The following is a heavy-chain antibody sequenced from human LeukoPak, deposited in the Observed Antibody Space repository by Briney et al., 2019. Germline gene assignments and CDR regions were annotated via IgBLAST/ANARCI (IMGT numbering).Heavy chain of an antibody. Sequence: GESLMISCKGSGHSFTNYWITWVRQMPGKGLEWMGRIDPSDSYTNYSPSFQGHVTISADRSISAAYLQWSSLKASDTAMYYCARLKYYGSGSYYFAYWGQGTLVTVSS. D-gene: IGHD3-10*01. CDR1: GHSFTNYW. V-gene: IGHV5-10-1*01. J-gene: IGHJ4*02. CDR2: IDPSDSYT. CDR3: ARLKYYGSGSYYFAY.